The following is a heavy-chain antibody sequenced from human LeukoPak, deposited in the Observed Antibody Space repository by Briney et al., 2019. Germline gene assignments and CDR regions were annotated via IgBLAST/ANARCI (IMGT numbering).Heavy chain of an antibody. CDR2: ISGNSGAT. CDR3: ARYISWWDV. V-gene: IGHV3-23*01. CDR1: GFTFSSHG. D-gene: IGHD6-13*01. Sequence: PGGSLRLSCAASGFTFSSHGMSWVRQAPGRGLEWVSVISGNSGATYYADSVKGRFTISRDNAKNTVYLQMNSLRAEDTAVYYCARYISWWDVWGKGTTVTISS. J-gene: IGHJ6*04.